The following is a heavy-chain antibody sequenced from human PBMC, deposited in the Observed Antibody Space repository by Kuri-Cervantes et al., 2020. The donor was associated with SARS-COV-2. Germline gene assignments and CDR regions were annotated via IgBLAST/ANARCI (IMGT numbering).Heavy chain of an antibody. CDR1: GFTFSSYA. J-gene: IGHJ5*02. D-gene: IGHD3-22*01. CDR3: AIPMIVVVIVGGSGKPNWFDP. V-gene: IGHV3-64*01. CDR2: ISSNGGST. Sequence: GGSLRLSFAASGFTFSSYAMHWVRQAPGKGLEYVSAISSNGGSTYYANSVKGRFTISRDNSKNTLYLQMGSLRAEDMAVYYCAIPMIVVVIVGGSGKPNWFDPWGQGTLVTVSS.